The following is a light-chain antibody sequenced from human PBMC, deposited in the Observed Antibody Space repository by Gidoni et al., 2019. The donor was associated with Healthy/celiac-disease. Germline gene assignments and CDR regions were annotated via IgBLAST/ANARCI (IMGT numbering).Light chain of an antibody. V-gene: IGKV1-39*01. CDR3: QQSYSTPRT. J-gene: IGKJ1*01. CDR2: AAS. Sequence: DIQMTQSPSSLSASVGDRVTITCRASQSTSSYLNWYQQKPGKAPKLLIYAASSLQSGVPSRFSGSGSGTDFTLTISSLQPEDFATYYCQQSYSTPRTFXXXTKVEIK. CDR1: QSTSSY.